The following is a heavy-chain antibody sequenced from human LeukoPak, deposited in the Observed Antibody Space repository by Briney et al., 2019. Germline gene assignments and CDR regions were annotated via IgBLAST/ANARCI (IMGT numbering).Heavy chain of an antibody. CDR1: GASISSSSYY. J-gene: IGHJ3*02. CDR2: IYFRGRT. Sequence: ASETLSLTCSVSGASISSSSYYWGWIRQPPGKGMEWIGSIYFRGRTSYSPSLKSRVTIFIDTSKNQFSLKVTSVTAADTAVYYCARQDRIYCAGDSYGDFDIWGQGTVGIVSS. CDR3: ARQDRIYCAGDSYGDFDI. V-gene: IGHV4-39*01. D-gene: IGHD2-21*02.